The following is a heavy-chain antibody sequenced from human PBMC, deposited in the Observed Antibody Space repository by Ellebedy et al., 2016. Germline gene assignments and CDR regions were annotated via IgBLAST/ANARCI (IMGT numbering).Heavy chain of an antibody. CDR2: IKSKTDGGAA. V-gene: IGHV3-15*01. J-gene: IGHJ4*02. Sequence: GESLKTSCAASGFTFSNAWMNWVRQAPGKGLEWVGRIKSKTDGGAADYAAPVKGRFTISRDDSKNTLYLQMNSLKTEDTAVYFCTTVYRYNYDSVWGQGTLVTVSS. CDR1: GFTFSNAW. D-gene: IGHD5-18*01. CDR3: TTVYRYNYDSV.